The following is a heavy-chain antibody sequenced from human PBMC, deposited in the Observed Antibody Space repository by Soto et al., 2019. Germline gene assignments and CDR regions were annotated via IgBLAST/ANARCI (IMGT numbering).Heavy chain of an antibody. V-gene: IGHV1-69*13. CDR1: GGTFSSYA. D-gene: IGHD6-19*01. Sequence: GASVKVSCKASGGTFSSYAISWVRQAPGQGLEWMGGIIPIFGTANYAQKFQGRVTITADESTSTAYMELSSLRSEDTAAYYCARDLDIAVAGSLPFDAFDIWGQRPMVTVSS. J-gene: IGHJ3*02. CDR2: IIPIFGTA. CDR3: ARDLDIAVAGSLPFDAFDI.